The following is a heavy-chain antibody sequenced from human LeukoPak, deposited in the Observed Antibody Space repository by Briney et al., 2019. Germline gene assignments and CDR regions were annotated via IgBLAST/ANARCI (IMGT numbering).Heavy chain of an antibody. J-gene: IGHJ6*04. CDR2: IYYGGSP. CDR1: GGYISSYY. D-gene: IGHD3-9*01. V-gene: IGHV4-59*01. CDR3: ARGAILTGTSL. Sequence: PSETLSLTCPVSGGYISSYYWSWIRPPPAKGLEWIGYIYYGGSPKYNPSLTSRVTISLDTSKSQFSLNLTSVTAADTAMYYCARGAILTGTSLWGKGTTVTISS.